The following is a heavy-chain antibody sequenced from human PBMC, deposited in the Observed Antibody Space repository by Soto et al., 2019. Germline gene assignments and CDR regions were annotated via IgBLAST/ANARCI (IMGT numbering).Heavy chain of an antibody. CDR3: ARELFGRSVWFDP. V-gene: IGHV4-59*01. D-gene: IGHD3-10*01. Sequence: SETLSLTCTVSGGSISSYYWSWIRQPQGKGLEWIGYIYYSGSTNYNPSLKGRVTISVDTSKNQFSLKLSSVTAADTAVYYCARELFGRSVWFDPWGQGTLVTVS. CDR2: IYYSGST. J-gene: IGHJ5*02. CDR1: GGSISSYY.